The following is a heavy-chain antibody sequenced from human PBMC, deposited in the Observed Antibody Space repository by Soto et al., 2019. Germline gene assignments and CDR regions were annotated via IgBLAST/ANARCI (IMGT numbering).Heavy chain of an antibody. J-gene: IGHJ5*02. CDR1: GFTFSSYA. CDR3: TRGRGYGVPFDP. D-gene: IGHD5-12*01. CDR2: ISESGDNT. Sequence: EVQLLEAGGGSVQPGGSLRLSCAASGFTFSSYAITWARQAPGKGLEWVSGISESGDNTYYADSVKGRFSISRDDSKNTLYLQMNSLRFEDTAVYYCTRGRGYGVPFDPWGQGTLVTVSS. V-gene: IGHV3-23*01.